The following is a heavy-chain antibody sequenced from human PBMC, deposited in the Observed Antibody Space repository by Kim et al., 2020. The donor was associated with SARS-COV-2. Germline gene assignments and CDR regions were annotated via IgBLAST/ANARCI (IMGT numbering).Heavy chain of an antibody. CDR3: TREVRRSSSWTPFDY. Sequence: GGSLRLSCPASGFTFSGSAMHWVRQASGKGLEWVGRIRSKANSYATAYAASVKGRFTISRDDSKNTAYLQMNSLKTEDTAVYYCTREVRRSSSWTPFDYWGQGTLVTVSS. CDR2: IRSKANSYAT. J-gene: IGHJ4*02. D-gene: IGHD6-13*01. V-gene: IGHV3-73*01. CDR1: GFTFSGSA.